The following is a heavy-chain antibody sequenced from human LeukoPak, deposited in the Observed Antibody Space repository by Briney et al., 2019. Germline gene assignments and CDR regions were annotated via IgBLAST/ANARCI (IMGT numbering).Heavy chain of an antibody. CDR1: GFTFSSYA. V-gene: IGHV3-23*01. Sequence: GGSLRLSCAASGFTFSSYAMSWVRQAPGKGLEWVPAISGSGGSTYYADSVKGRFTISRDNSENTLYLQMNSLRAEDTAVYYCAKEPLAYGDYVIVDYWGQGTLVTVSS. CDR2: ISGSGGST. CDR3: AKEPLAYGDYVIVDY. J-gene: IGHJ4*02. D-gene: IGHD4-17*01.